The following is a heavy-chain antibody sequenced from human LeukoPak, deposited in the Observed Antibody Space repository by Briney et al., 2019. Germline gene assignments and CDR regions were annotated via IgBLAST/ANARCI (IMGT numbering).Heavy chain of an antibody. J-gene: IGHJ4*02. D-gene: IGHD2-2*01. Sequence: GGSLRLSCAASGFTFSSYSMNWVRQAPGKGLEWVSSISSSSSYIYYADSVKGRFTISRDNAKNSLYLQMNSLRAEDTAVYYCARVAGDIVVAPAASDYWGQGTLVTVSS. CDR3: ARVAGDIVVAPAASDY. CDR2: ISSSSSYI. V-gene: IGHV3-21*01. CDR1: GFTFSSYS.